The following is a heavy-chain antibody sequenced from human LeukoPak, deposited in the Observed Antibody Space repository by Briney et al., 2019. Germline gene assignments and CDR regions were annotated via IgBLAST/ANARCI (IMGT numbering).Heavy chain of an antibody. J-gene: IGHJ4*02. CDR1: GFTFTTYW. CDR3: AKVAKYYYGPETYYFFEQ. CDR2: INQDGTEK. D-gene: IGHD3-10*01. Sequence: GGSLRLSCAAPGFTFTTYWMSWVRQAPGKGLERVAYINQDGTEKYYVDSVKGRFTISRDYAKKSLFLQMNSLRVEDTAVYYCAKVAKYYYGPETYYFFEQWGQGTPVTAAS. V-gene: IGHV3-7*01.